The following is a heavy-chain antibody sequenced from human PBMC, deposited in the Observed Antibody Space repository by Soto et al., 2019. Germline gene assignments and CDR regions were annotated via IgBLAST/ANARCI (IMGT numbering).Heavy chain of an antibody. CDR3: ARFVPRGEVRGVIPLDY. D-gene: IGHD3-10*01. CDR2: ISAYNGNT. Sequence: ASVKVSCKASGYTFTSYGISWVRQAPGQGLEWMGWISAYNGNTNYAQKLQGRVTMTTDTSTSTAYMELRSLRSDDTAVYYCARFVPRGEVRGVIPLDYWGQGTLVTVSS. CDR1: GYTFTSYG. V-gene: IGHV1-18*01. J-gene: IGHJ4*02.